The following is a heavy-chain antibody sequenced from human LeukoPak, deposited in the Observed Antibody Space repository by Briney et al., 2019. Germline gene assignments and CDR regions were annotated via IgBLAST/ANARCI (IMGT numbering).Heavy chain of an antibody. Sequence: SETLSLTCAVYGGSFSGYYWSWIRQPPGKGLEWIGEINHSGSTNYNPSLKSRVTISVDTSKNQFSPKLSSVTAADTAAYYCARGVGVVNPRFDYWGQGALVTVSS. V-gene: IGHV4-34*01. CDR3: ARGVGVVNPRFDY. J-gene: IGHJ4*02. D-gene: IGHD3-3*01. CDR2: INHSGST. CDR1: GGSFSGYY.